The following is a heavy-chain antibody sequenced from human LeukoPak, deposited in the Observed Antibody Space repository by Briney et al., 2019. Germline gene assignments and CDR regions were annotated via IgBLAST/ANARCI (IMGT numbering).Heavy chain of an antibody. CDR1: GFTFSNAW. V-gene: IGHV3-15*01. CDR2: IKSKTDGGTT. J-gene: IGHJ4*02. Sequence: PGGSLRLSCAASGFTFSNAWMSWVRQAPGKGLEWVGRIKSKTDGGTTDYAAPVKGRFTISRDDSKNTLYLQMNSLRAEDTAVYYCARDLRIQLWSLVDFDYWGQGTLVTVSS. CDR3: ARDLRIQLWSLVDFDY. D-gene: IGHD5-18*01.